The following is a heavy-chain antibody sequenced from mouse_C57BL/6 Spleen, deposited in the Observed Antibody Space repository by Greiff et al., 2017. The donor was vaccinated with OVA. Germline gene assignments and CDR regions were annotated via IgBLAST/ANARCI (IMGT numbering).Heavy chain of an antibody. D-gene: IGHD4-1*01. Sequence: VKLQQSGPELVKPGASVKISCKASGYAFSSSWMNWVKQRPGKGLEWIGRIYPGDGDTNYNGKFKGKATLTADKSSSTAYMQLSSLTSEDSAVYFCATNWDDYWGQGTTLTVSS. CDR1: GYAFSSSW. J-gene: IGHJ2*01. V-gene: IGHV1-82*01. CDR3: ATNWDDY. CDR2: IYPGDGDT.